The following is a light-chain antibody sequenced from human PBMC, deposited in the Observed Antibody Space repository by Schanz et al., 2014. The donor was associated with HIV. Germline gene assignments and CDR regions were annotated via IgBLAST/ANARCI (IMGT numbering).Light chain of an antibody. CDR2: GAS. CDR1: QSLGSN. CDR3: QQYNNWPRT. J-gene: IGKJ1*01. V-gene: IGKV3D-15*01. Sequence: IVLTQSPGTLSLSPGERATLSCRASQSLGSNFVAWYQQKPGQAPRLLIFGASNRATGVPDRFIGSESGTDFTLTISSLQSEDFAVYYCQQYNNWPRTFGQGTKVEIK.